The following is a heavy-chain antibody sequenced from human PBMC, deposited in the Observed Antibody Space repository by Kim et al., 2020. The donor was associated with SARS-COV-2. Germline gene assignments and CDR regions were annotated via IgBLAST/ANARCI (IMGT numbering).Heavy chain of an antibody. J-gene: IGHJ5*02. Sequence: SETLSLTCTVSGGSISSSSYYWGWIRQPPGKGLEWIGSIYYSGSTYYNPSLKSRVTISVDTSKNQFSLKLSSVTAADTAVYYCARLSELLWFGELQQANWFDPWGQGTLVTVSS. V-gene: IGHV4-39*01. CDR2: IYYSGST. D-gene: IGHD3-10*01. CDR3: ARLSELLWFGELQQANWFDP. CDR1: GGSISSSSYY.